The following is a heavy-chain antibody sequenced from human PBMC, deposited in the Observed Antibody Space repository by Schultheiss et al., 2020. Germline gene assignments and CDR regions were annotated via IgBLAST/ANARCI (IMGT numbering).Heavy chain of an antibody. Sequence: GGSLRLSCAASGLIVNRNYMNWVRQAPGKGLEWVAIVYDRDTTNYADSVRGRFTISRDNSKNTLYLQMNSLRAEDTAVYYCAREWDRDYYGSGSYFDYWGQGTLVNVSS. CDR1: GLIVNRNY. D-gene: IGHD3-10*01. CDR3: AREWDRDYYGSGSYFDY. V-gene: IGHV3-53*01. CDR2: VYDRDTT. J-gene: IGHJ4*02.